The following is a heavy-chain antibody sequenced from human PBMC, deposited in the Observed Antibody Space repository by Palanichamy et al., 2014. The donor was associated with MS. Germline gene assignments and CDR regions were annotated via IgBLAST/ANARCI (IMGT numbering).Heavy chain of an antibody. J-gene: IGHJ3*02. D-gene: IGHD3-10*01. V-gene: IGHV3-74*01. CDR1: GFTFSSYW. Sequence: EVQLVESGGGLVQPGGSLRLSCAASGFTFSSYWMHWVRQAPGKGLVWVSRIKYDGRSISYADSVKGRFTISRDSAKSTLYLQMNSLRAEDTAVYYCAREQDGSGRQTDSFDNWGQGTMVTVSP. CDR3: AREQDGSGRQTDSFDN. CDR2: IKYDGRSI.